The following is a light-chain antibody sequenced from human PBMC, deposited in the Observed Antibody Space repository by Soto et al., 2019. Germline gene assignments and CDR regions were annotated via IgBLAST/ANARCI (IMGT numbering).Light chain of an antibody. J-gene: IGKJ4*01. CDR2: GSS. Sequence: EIVMTQSPATLSVSPGERASLSCRASRSITSDLAWYQQKPGQPPRLLIYGSSTRATGVPARFSGSGSGTEFTLTIDSLQSEDFAVYYCQQYDQWPPLTFGGGTKVEIK. CDR3: QQYDQWPPLT. V-gene: IGKV3-15*01. CDR1: RSITSD.